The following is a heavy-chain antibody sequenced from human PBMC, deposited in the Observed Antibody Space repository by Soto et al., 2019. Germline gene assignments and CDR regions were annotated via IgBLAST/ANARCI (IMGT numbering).Heavy chain of an antibody. CDR2: INAEGNT. Sequence: EAQLVESGGGLVQPGGSLRLSCAASGFNFSPYWMHWVRQTPGKGLVWVSRINAEGNTIYADSVKGRFTISRDNAKNMLYLLMTSLRAEDTAVYFCARGSNTAFDPWGQGTLVTVSS. V-gene: IGHV3-74*01. CDR3: ARGSNTAFDP. J-gene: IGHJ5*02. D-gene: IGHD2-21*02. CDR1: GFNFSPYW.